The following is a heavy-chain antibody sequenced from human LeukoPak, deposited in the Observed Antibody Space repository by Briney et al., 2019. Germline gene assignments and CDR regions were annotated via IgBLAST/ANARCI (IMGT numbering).Heavy chain of an antibody. D-gene: IGHD1-26*01. CDR2: IRNKGNTYAT. Sequence: GGSLRLSCATSGFTFSGSAIHWVRQVSGKGLEWVGRIRNKGNTYATAYGASVKGRFTISRDESNNTAYLQMTSLKIEDTAVYYCTRHRCEPTLGYYYHGLDVWGQGTTVTVSS. V-gene: IGHV3-73*01. CDR3: TRHRCEPTLGYYYHGLDV. J-gene: IGHJ6*02. CDR1: GFTFSGSA.